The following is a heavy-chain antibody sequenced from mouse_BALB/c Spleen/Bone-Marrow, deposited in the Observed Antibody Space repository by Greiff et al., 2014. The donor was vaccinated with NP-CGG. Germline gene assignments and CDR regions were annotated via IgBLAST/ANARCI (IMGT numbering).Heavy chain of an antibody. CDR3: ARDKNYGSYWYFDV. CDR2: IRNKANGYTT. CDR1: GFTFTDYY. Sequence: EVMLVESGGGLVQPGGSLRLSCATSGFTFTDYYMSWVRQPPGKALEWLGFIRNKANGYTTEYSGSVKGRFTISRDNSQSILYLQMNTLRAEDSATYYCARDKNYGSYWYFDVWGAGTTVTVSS. J-gene: IGHJ1*01. V-gene: IGHV7-3*02. D-gene: IGHD2-1*01.